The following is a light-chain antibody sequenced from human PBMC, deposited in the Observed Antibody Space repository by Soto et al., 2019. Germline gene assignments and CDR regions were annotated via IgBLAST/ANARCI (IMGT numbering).Light chain of an antibody. CDR3: QQSYSTPIT. CDR1: QSLSSY. Sequence: DIQMTQSPSTLSASVGDNITITCRASQSLSSYLAWYQQKPGRAPKLLIYAASSLQSGVPSRFSGSGSGTDFTLTISSLQPEDFATFYCQQSYSTPITFGQGTRLENK. V-gene: IGKV1-39*01. J-gene: IGKJ5*01. CDR2: AAS.